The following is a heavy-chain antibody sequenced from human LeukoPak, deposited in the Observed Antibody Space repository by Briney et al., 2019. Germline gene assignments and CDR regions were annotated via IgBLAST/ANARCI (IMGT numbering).Heavy chain of an antibody. CDR3: TTDLTSAIYYY. D-gene: IGHD1-26*01. J-gene: IGHJ4*02. Sequence: GLSQRLSRAVSGHHFNNAYMSWVPQAPGRGLEWVGHIKSKTDGGTTDYAAPVKGRFTISRDDSKNTLYLQMSSLKTEDTAVYYCTTDLTSAIYYYWGQGTLVTVSS. V-gene: IGHV3-15*01. CDR1: GHHFNNAY. CDR2: IKSKTDGGTT.